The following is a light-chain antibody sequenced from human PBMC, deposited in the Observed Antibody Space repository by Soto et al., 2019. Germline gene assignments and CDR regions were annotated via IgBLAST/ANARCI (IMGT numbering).Light chain of an antibody. CDR2: EVS. V-gene: IGLV2-14*01. CDR1: SSDVGGYNY. CDR3: SSYTSSSSYV. Sequence: LTQPASVSGSPGQSITISCTGTSSDVGGYNYVSWYQQHPGKAPKLMIYEVSNRPSGVSNRFSGSKSGNTASLTISGLQAEDEADYYCSSYTSSSSYVFGTGTKV. J-gene: IGLJ1*01.